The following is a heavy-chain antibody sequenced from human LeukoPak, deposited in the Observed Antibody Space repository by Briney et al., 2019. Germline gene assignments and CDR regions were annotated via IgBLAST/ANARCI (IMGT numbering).Heavy chain of an antibody. CDR3: ATLTVASTFDY. Sequence: PGGSLRLSCAASGFAFSVYETYWVRQAPGKGLEWVSYISSSGGTRYYADSVKGRFTISRDNAYNSLYLQMNSLRAEDTAVYYCATLTVASTFDYWGQGTLVTVSS. CDR2: ISSSGGTR. D-gene: IGHD6-19*01. CDR1: GFAFSVYE. V-gene: IGHV3-48*03. J-gene: IGHJ4*02.